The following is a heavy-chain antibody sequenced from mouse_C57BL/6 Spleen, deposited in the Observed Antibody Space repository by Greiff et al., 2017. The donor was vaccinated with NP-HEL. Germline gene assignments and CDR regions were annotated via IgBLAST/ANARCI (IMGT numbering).Heavy chain of an antibody. CDR1: GYAFSSSW. V-gene: IGHV1-82*01. J-gene: IGHJ2*01. CDR3: ARFTTVVSYYCDY. CDR2: IYPGDGDT. D-gene: IGHD1-1*01. Sequence: QVQLQQSGPELVKPGASVKISCKASGYAFSSSWMNWVKQRPGKGLEWIGRIYPGDGDTNYNGKFKGKATLTADKSSSTAYMQLSSLTSEDSAVYFCARFTTVVSYYCDYWGQGTTLTVSS.